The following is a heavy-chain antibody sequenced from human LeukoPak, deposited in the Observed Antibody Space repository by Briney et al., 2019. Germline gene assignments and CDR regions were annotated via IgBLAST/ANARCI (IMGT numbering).Heavy chain of an antibody. D-gene: IGHD3-3*01. Sequence: GGSLRLSCAASGFTFSSYAMSWVRQAPGKGLEWVSAISGSGGSTYYADSVKGRFTISRDNSKNTLYLQMNSLRAEDTAVYYCANTGRITIFGVVPPYYFDYWGQGTLVTVSS. CDR3: ANTGRITIFGVVPPYYFDY. J-gene: IGHJ4*02. V-gene: IGHV3-23*01. CDR2: ISGSGGST. CDR1: GFTFSSYA.